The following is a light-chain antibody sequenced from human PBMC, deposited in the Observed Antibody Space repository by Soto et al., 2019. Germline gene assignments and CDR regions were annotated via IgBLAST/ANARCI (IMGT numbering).Light chain of an antibody. CDR1: QSVSSRS. CDR2: DAS. V-gene: IGKV3-20*01. Sequence: IVLTQSPRTLSLSPGERPTPSCRASQSVSSRSLAWYKQKPGQAPRLLISDASNRAADIPDRFSGRGAGTDVTLTINRLEPEDFAVYYCQQYAGSPRTFGQGTKVEIK. J-gene: IGKJ1*01. CDR3: QQYAGSPRT.